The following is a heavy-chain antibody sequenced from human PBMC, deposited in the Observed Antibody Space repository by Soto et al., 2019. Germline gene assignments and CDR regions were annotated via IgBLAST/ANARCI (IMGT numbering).Heavy chain of an antibody. Sequence: PGESLKISCKGSGYSFTSYWIGWVRQMPGKGLEWMGIIYPGDSDTRYSPSFQGQVTISADKSISTAYLQWSSLKASDTAMYYCARQGEKWELLPPYFDYWGQGTLVTVAS. CDR3: ARQGEKWELLPPYFDY. J-gene: IGHJ4*02. D-gene: IGHD1-26*01. CDR1: GYSFTSYW. V-gene: IGHV5-51*01. CDR2: IYPGDSDT.